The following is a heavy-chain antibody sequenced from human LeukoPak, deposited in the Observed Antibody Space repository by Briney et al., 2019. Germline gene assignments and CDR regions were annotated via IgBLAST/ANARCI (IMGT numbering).Heavy chain of an antibody. CDR2: IYYSGST. J-gene: IGHJ4*02. V-gene: IGHV4-59*01. D-gene: IGHD3-22*01. CDR3: ARRTYYYDSSGYIPIYYFDY. Sequence: SETLSLTCTVSGDSISSYYWSWIRQPPGKGLEWIGYIYYSGSTNYNPSLKSRVTISIDTSKIQFSLKLSSVTAADTAVYYCARRTYYYDSSGYIPIYYFDYWGQGTLVTVSS. CDR1: GDSISSYY.